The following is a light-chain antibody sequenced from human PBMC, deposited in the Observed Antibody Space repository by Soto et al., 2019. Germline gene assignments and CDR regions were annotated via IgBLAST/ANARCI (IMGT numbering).Light chain of an antibody. V-gene: IGKV3-11*01. CDR3: QPRSNSMLT. J-gene: IGKJ4*01. Sequence: EIVLTQSPATLSLSPGERATLSCRASQSVSSYLAWYQQKPGQAPRLLIYDASNRATGIPARFSGSGSVTDFTLHISSLEPEDFAVYYCQPRSNSMLTFGGGTKVEIK. CDR1: QSVSSY. CDR2: DAS.